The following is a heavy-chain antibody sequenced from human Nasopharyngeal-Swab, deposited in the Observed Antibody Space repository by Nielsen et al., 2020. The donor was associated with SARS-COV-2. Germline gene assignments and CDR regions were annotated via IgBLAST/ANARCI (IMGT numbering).Heavy chain of an antibody. CDR2: IKQDGSEK. CDR1: GFTFSRYW. J-gene: IGHJ6*02. Sequence: GGSLRLSCAASGFTFSRYWMSWVRQAPGKGLEWVANIKQDGSEKYYVDSVKGRFTISRDNAKNSLYLQMNSLRAEDTAVYYCARDLHCSGGSCYSYGMDVWGQGTTVTVSS. D-gene: IGHD2-15*01. V-gene: IGHV3-7*01. CDR3: ARDLHCSGGSCYSYGMDV.